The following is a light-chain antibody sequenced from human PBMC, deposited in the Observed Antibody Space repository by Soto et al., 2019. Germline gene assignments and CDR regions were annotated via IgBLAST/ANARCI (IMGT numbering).Light chain of an antibody. J-gene: IGKJ5*01. CDR3: QQYGSSPPIT. V-gene: IGKV3-20*01. CDR1: QSVSSNY. Sequence: EIGLTQSPGTLSLSPGERATLSCSASQSVSSNYLAWYQQKPGQAPRLLIYCASTMATGIPDRFSGSGSGTDCTLTISRLGHEDFAVYYCQQYGSSPPITCGQGTRLEIK. CDR2: CAS.